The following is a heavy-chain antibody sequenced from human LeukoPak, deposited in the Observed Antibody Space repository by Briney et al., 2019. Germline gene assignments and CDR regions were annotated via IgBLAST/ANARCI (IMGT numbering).Heavy chain of an antibody. J-gene: IGHJ6*03. CDR3: ARASSGWYSGGIYYNYMDV. CDR2: IYSSGST. Sequence: SETLSLTCTLSGGSISRYYWSGIRQPAGKGVEWIGRIYSSGSTNYNPSLKSRVTMSGDTSKNQFSLKLSSVTAADTAVYYCARASSGWYSGGIYYNYMDVWGKGTTVTISS. D-gene: IGHD6-19*01. CDR1: GGSISRYY. V-gene: IGHV4-4*07.